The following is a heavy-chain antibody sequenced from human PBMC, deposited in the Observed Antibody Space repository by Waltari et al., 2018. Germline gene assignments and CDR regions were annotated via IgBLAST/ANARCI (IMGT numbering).Heavy chain of an antibody. Sequence: QVQLVQSGAEVKKPGASVKVSCKASGYTFTGYYMHWVRQAPGQGLEWMGWINPNRGGTNYAQKFQGRVTMTRDTSIRTAYMELSRLRSDDTAVYYCARDLRAIWFRESLFDPWGQGTLVTVSS. V-gene: IGHV1-2*02. J-gene: IGHJ5*02. D-gene: IGHD3-10*01. CDR3: ARDLRAIWFRESLFDP. CDR1: GYTFTGYY. CDR2: INPNRGGT.